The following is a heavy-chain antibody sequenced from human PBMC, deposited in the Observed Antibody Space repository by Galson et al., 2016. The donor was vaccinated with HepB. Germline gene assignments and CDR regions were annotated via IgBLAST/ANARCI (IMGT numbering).Heavy chain of an antibody. CDR2: ITPVSGTI. CDR1: GGLFSSYV. Sequence: SCKASGGLFSSYVIGWVRQAPGQGLEWMGEITPVSGTIKYVQKFQGRVTITADQSTTTAYMELSGLKSDETAVYYCTRGLNVASSSRVKTPHWYFDLWGRGTLVTVSS. V-gene: IGHV1-69*01. CDR3: TRGLNVASSSRVKTPHWYFDL. J-gene: IGHJ2*01. D-gene: IGHD3-10*01.